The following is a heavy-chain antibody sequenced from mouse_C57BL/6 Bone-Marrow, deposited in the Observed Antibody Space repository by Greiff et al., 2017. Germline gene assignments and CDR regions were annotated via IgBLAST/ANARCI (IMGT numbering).Heavy chain of an antibody. J-gene: IGHJ3*01. Sequence: LQQSGASVKISCKASGYAFSSYWMNWVKQRPGKGLEWIGQIYPGDGDTNYNGKFKGKATLTADKSSSTAYMQLSSLTSEDSAVYFCARLYGSSFAYWGQGTLVTVSA. V-gene: IGHV1-80*01. CDR1: GYAFSSYW. CDR2: IYPGDGDT. CDR3: ARLYGSSFAY. D-gene: IGHD1-1*01.